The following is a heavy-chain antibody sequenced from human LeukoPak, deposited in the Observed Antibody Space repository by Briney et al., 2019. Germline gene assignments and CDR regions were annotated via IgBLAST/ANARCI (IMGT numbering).Heavy chain of an antibody. J-gene: IGHJ4*02. D-gene: IGHD4/OR15-4a*01. V-gene: IGHV3-23*01. CDR1: GFTFSSYA. Sequence: GGSLRLSCAASGFTFSSYAMSWVRQAPGKGLEWVSAISGSGGSTYYADSVKGRFTISRDNSKNTLYLQMNSLGAEDTAVYYCAKLGGATPYFDYWGQGTLVTVSS. CDR2: ISGSGGST. CDR3: AKLGGATPYFDY.